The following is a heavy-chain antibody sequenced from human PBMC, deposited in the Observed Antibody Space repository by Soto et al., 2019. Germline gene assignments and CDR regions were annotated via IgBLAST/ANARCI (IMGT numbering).Heavy chain of an antibody. CDR3: RGSRRYSTDV. V-gene: IGHV4-39*01. Sequence: QLQLQESGPGLVKPSETLSLTCTVSGGSISSSSYWGWIRQPPGKGLEWIGSIYSIGSTYYNPSLXXRVPISVHTPKIQFSLKLSSVAAADTAVYYCRGSRRYSTDVWGQGTTVTVSS. J-gene: IGHJ6*02. CDR1: GGSISSSSY. CDR2: IYSIGST. D-gene: IGHD3-10*01.